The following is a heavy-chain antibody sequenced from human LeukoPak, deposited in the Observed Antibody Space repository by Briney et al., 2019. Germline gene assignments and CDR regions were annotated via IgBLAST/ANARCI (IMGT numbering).Heavy chain of an antibody. D-gene: IGHD3-22*01. CDR3: ASRSYSSSGNDY. V-gene: IGHV3-48*03. J-gene: IGHJ4*02. Sequence: PGGSLRLSCAASGFSFSNYEMNRVRQAPGKGLEWVSYISTSGRPTYYADSVKGRFTISRDNAKNSLYLQMNSLRDEDTAVYYCASRSYSSSGNDYWGPGTLVTVSS. CDR2: ISTSGRPT. CDR1: GFSFSNYE.